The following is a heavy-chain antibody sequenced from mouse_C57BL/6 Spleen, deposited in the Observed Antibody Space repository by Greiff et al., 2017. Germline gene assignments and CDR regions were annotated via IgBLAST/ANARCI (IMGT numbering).Heavy chain of an antibody. CDR2: IDPSDSYT. CDR3: ARTDSSGYYYFDY. V-gene: IGHV1-50*01. Sequence: QVQLKQSGAELVKPGASVTLSCKASGYTFTSYWMQWVKQRPGQGLEWIGEIDPSDSYTNYNQKFKGKATLTVDTSSSTAYMQLSSLTSEDSAVYYCARTDSSGYYYFDYWGQGTTLTVSS. CDR1: GYTFTSYW. J-gene: IGHJ2*01. D-gene: IGHD3-2*02.